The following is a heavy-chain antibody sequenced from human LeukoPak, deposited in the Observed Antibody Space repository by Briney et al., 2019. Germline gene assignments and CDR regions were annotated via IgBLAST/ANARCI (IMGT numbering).Heavy chain of an antibody. D-gene: IGHD3-10*01. Sequence: PSEALSLTCTVSGASISSYYWNWIRQPPGKGLVWLGYIYYSGSTNSNPSLKSRVTISVDTSKNQFSLKLSSVTAADTAVYYCARDWNGSGKAAINYYYYYYMDVWGKGTTVTVAS. V-gene: IGHV4-59*01. CDR1: GASISSYY. CDR3: ARDWNGSGKAAINYYYYYYMDV. J-gene: IGHJ6*03. CDR2: IYYSGST.